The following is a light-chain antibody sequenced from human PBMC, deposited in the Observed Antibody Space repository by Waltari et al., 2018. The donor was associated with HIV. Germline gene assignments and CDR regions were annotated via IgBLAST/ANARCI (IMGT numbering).Light chain of an antibody. J-gene: IGKJ2*01. V-gene: IGKV3-20*01. CDR1: QSVGSNY. Sequence: EIVLTQSPGTLSLSPGERATLSCRASQSVGSNYLAWYQQKPGQAPRLLIYGASSRPTGIPDRFSGSGSGTDFTLTISRLEPEDFAVYYCQQYGSSPYTFGQGTKLEIK. CDR3: QQYGSSPYT. CDR2: GAS.